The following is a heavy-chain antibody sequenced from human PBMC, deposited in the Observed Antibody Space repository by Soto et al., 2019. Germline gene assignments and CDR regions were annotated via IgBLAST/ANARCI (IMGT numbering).Heavy chain of an antibody. CDR1: GFTFSDYY. V-gene: IGHV3-11*05. D-gene: IGHD5-12*01. Sequence: QVRLVESGGGLVKPGGSLRLSCAASGFTFSDYYMSWIRQAPGKGLEWVSYISSSSSYTNYADSVKGRFTISRDNAKNSLYLQMNSLRAEDTAVYYCARDLGRWLQAPHENWGQGTLVTVSS. CDR2: ISSSSSYT. CDR3: ARDLGRWLQAPHEN. J-gene: IGHJ4*02.